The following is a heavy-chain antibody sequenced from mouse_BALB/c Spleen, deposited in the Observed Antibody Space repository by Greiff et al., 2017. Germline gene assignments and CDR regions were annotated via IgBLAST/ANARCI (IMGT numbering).Heavy chain of an antibody. D-gene: IGHD2-4*01. V-gene: IGHV2-6-7*01. CDR3: ARDFYDYDWYFDV. J-gene: IGHJ1*01. Sequence: VQLQESGPGLVAPSQSLSITCTVSGFSLTGYGVNWVRQPPGKGLEWLGMIGGVGNTDYNSALKSRLSISKDNSKSQVFLKMNSLQTDDTARYYCARDFYDYDWYFDVWGAGTAVTVSS. CDR1: GFSLTGYG. CDR2: IGGVGNT.